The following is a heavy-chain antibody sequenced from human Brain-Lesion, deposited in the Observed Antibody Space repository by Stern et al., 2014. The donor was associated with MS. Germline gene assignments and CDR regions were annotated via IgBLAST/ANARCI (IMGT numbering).Heavy chain of an antibody. CDR3: AGEEDIRYCSGGSCTGNWFDP. Sequence: VQLVESGPGLVKPSETLSLTCTVAGGSVSSTSYAWAWIRQPPGKGLEWIGTIYYSGDTYYSPSLTSRLTISLDTSKNQFSLQLSSVTAADTAVYYCAGEEDIRYCSGGSCTGNWFDPWGQGTLVTVSS. D-gene: IGHD2-15*01. J-gene: IGHJ5*02. CDR2: IYYSGDT. CDR1: GGSVSSTSYA. V-gene: IGHV4-39*01.